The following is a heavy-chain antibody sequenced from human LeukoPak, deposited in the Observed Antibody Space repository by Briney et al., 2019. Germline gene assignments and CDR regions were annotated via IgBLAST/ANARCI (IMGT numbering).Heavy chain of an antibody. V-gene: IGHV1-69*01. Sequence: ASVKVSCKASGGTFSSYAISWVRQAPGQGLEWMGGIIPIFGTANYAQKFQGRVTITADESTSTAYMELSSLRSEDTAVYYCARTITMERWYYGMDVWGQGTTVTVSS. CDR1: GGTFSSYA. CDR3: ARTITMERWYYGMDV. CDR2: IIPIFGTA. D-gene: IGHD3-10*01. J-gene: IGHJ6*02.